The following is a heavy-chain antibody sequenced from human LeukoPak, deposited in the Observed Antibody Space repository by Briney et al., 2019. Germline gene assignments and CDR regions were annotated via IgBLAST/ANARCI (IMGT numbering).Heavy chain of an antibody. V-gene: IGHV4-59*01. CDR2: IYYSGST. CDR1: GGSISSYY. J-gene: IGHJ4*02. D-gene: IGHD5-18*01. Sequence: SETLSLTCTVSGGSISSYYWSWIRQPPGKGLEWIGYIYYSGSTNYNPSLKSRVTISVDTSKNQFSLKLSSVTAADTAVYYCARSGRGYSYGPDYRGQGTLVTVSS. CDR3: ARSGRGYSYGPDY.